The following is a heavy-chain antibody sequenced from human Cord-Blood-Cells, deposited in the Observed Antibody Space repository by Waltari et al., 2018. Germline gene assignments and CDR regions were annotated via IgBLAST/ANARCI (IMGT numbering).Heavy chain of an antibody. CDR1: GFTFSSYG. J-gene: IGHJ4*02. Sequence: QVQLVESGGGVVQPGGSLRLSCAASGFTFSSYGMHWVRQAPGKGLDGVAFVRDDGSNKYYADSVKGRLTIARDNSKNTLYLQMNSLGAEDTAVYYCAKEDGSYYDYWGQGTLVTVSS. D-gene: IGHD1-26*01. CDR3: AKEDGSYYDY. V-gene: IGHV3-30*02. CDR2: VRDDGSNK.